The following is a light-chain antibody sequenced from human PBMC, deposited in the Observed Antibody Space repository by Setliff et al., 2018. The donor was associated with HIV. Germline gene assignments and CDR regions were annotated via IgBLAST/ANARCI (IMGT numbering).Light chain of an antibody. J-gene: IGLJ1*01. Sequence: QPVLTQPASVSGSPGQSITISCTGTSSDIGRYNYVSWYQQYPGKGPTLVIFDVSERPSGVSNRFSGSKSGNTASLIISGLQPDDEADYYCCSYARGSTYVFGSGTKVT. V-gene: IGLV2-14*03. CDR2: DVS. CDR3: CSYARGSTYV. CDR1: SSDIGRYNY.